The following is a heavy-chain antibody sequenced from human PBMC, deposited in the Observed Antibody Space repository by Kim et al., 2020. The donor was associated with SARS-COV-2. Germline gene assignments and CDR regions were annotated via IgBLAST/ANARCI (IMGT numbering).Heavy chain of an antibody. J-gene: IGHJ4*02. CDR1: GFTFDDYA. D-gene: IGHD3-10*01. V-gene: IGHV3-43D*03. CDR2: ISWDGGST. Sequence: GGSLRLSCAASGFTFDDYAMHWVRQAPGKGLEWVSLISWDGGSTYYADSVKGRFTISRDNSKNSLYLQMNSLRAEDTALYYCAKEYGSGSYYKNTPPDYWGQGTLVTVSS. CDR3: AKEYGSGSYYKNTPPDY.